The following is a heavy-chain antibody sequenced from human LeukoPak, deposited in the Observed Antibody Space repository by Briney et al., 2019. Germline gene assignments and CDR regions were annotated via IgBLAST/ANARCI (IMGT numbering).Heavy chain of an antibody. CDR2: IYYDGSNN. CDR3: ARLRSGWYNDY. V-gene: IGHV3-30*12. D-gene: IGHD6-19*01. CDR1: GFTFNSFG. Sequence: GGSLRLSCAASGFTFNSFGIHWVRQAPGKGLEWVAVIYYDGSNNFYSDSVKGRSTISRDNAKNSLYLQMNSLTAEDTAVYYCARLRSGWYNDYWGQGTLVTVSS. J-gene: IGHJ4*02.